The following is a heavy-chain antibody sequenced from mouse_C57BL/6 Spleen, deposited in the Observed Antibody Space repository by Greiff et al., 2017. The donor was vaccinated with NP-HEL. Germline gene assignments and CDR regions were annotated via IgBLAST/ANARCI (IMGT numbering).Heavy chain of an antibody. CDR3: ARSGTSFDY. J-gene: IGHJ2*01. V-gene: IGHV1-69*01. D-gene: IGHD4-1*01. CDR1: GYTFTSYW. CDR2: IDPSDSST. Sequence: QVQLQQPGAELVMPGASVKLSCKASGYTFTSYWMHWVKQRPGQGLAWIGEIDPSDSSTNYNQTFKGKSTLTVATSSSTAYMQLSSLTSEDSAVYYCARSGTSFDYWGQGTTLTVSS.